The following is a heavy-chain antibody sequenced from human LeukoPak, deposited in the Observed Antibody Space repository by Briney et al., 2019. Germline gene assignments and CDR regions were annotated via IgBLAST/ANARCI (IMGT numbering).Heavy chain of an antibody. CDR1: GGAISSYY. Sequence: SETLSLTCTVSGGAISSYYWSWIRQPPGKGLEWIGYIYYSGSTNYPPSLQRRVTISFDTSTHQFSLKLSSVTAAHTAVYYCASLWGYYDILTGAHRDWWFDPWGQGTLVTVSS. CDR3: ASLWGYYDILTGAHRDWWFDP. D-gene: IGHD3-9*01. CDR2: IYYSGST. J-gene: IGHJ5*02. V-gene: IGHV4-59*08.